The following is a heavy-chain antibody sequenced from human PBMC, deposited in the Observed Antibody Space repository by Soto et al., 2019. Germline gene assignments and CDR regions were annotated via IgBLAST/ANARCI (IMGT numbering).Heavy chain of an antibody. V-gene: IGHV1-69*06. CDR2: IIPIFGTA. Sequence: GPSVKVSCKASGGTFSSYAISWVRQAPGQGLEWMGGIIPIFGTANYAQKFQGRVTITADKSTSTAYMELSSLRSEDTAVYYCARVDLRPDYYDSSGYYGAFDIWGQGTMVTVSS. D-gene: IGHD3-22*01. CDR3: ARVDLRPDYYDSSGYYGAFDI. J-gene: IGHJ3*02. CDR1: GGTFSSYA.